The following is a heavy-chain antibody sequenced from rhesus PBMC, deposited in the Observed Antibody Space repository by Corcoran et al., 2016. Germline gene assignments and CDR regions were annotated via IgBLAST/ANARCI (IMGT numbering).Heavy chain of an antibody. CDR2: IYGSGSTT. J-gene: IGHJ5-1*01. V-gene: IGHV4S11*01. D-gene: IGHD6-25*01. CDR3: ARAYSGKWNGNRFDV. Sequence: QVQLQESGPGLVKPSETLSLTCTVSGGSISGYYWNWIRQSPGKGLEWIGNIYGSGSTTNYNPSPKSRVTLSVDTSKNQLSLKLGCVAAADTAVYYWARAYSGKWNGNRFDVWGPGVLVPVSS. CDR1: GGSISGYY.